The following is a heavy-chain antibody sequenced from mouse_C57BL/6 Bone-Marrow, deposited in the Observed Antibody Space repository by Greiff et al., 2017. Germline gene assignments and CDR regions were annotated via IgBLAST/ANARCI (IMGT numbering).Heavy chain of an antibody. J-gene: IGHJ2*01. V-gene: IGHV1-26*01. Sequence: VQLQQSGPELVKPGASVKISCKASGYTFTDYYMNWVKQSHGKSLEWIGDINPNNGGTSYNQKFKGKATLTVDKSSSTAYMELRSLTSEDSAVYYCARRRSTMVTTTGYYFDYWGQGTTLTVSS. CDR2: INPNNGGT. D-gene: IGHD2-2*01. CDR3: ARRRSTMVTTTGYYFDY. CDR1: GYTFTDYY.